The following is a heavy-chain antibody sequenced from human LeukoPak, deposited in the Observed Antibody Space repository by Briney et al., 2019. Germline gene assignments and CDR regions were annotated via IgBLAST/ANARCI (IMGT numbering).Heavy chain of an antibody. D-gene: IGHD4-17*01. V-gene: IGHV3-33*01. CDR2: IRYDGSNK. CDR1: GFTFSNYD. J-gene: IGHJ4*02. Sequence: PGRSLRLSCAASGFTFSNYDMHWVRQAPGKGLEWVAFIRYDGSNKYYADSVKGRFTISRDNSKNTLYLQMNSLRVEDTALYYCASRSGGDYPYFDYWGQGTLVTVSS. CDR3: ASRSGGDYPYFDY.